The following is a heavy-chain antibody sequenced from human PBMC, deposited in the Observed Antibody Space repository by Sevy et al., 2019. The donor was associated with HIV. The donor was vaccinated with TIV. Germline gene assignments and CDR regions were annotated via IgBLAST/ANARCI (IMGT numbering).Heavy chain of an antibody. CDR2: IYSDETT. CDR1: GFSVNSNY. J-gene: IGHJ4*02. CDR3: ARGKSGYGYALNY. Sequence: GGSLRLSCVASGFSVNSNYMTWVRQAPGKGLEGVSVIYSDETTYHADSVKDRFTISRENSKNMLYLQMSSLRAEDTAIYYCARGKSGYGYALNYWGQGTLVTVSS. D-gene: IGHD5-18*01. V-gene: IGHV3-66*01.